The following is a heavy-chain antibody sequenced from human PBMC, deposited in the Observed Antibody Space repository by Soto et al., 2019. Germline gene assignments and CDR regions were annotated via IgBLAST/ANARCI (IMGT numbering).Heavy chain of an antibody. Sequence: EVQLVESGGGLVQPGGSLRLSCAASGFTYSSYWMHGVRPAPGKGLEWVSRMNMDGNRISYVDSVKGRCTISRDNAKNTFYMEMNSARVEDTAVYYCVRGDGDRYDGHGYLGRHWGQGSLVTVSS. D-gene: IGHD2-21*01. V-gene: IGHV3-74*01. CDR3: VRGDGDRYDGHGYLGRH. CDR2: MNMDGNRI. J-gene: IGHJ4*02. CDR1: GFTYSSYW.